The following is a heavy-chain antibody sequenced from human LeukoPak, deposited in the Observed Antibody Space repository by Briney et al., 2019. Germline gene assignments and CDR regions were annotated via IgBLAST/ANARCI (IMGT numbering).Heavy chain of an antibody. CDR3: VRGGQGDGHSADEGFDI. J-gene: IGHJ3*02. CDR1: GDSFFSNSS. D-gene: IGHD5-18*01. V-gene: IGHV6-1*01. Sequence: SQTLSLTCAISGDSFFSNSSWNWIRQSPSRGLEWLGRTYYRSNWYNDYGVSMKSRININPDTSKNHFSLQLSSVTPEDTAVYYCVRGGQGDGHSADEGFDIWGQGTMVTVS. CDR2: TYYRSNWYN.